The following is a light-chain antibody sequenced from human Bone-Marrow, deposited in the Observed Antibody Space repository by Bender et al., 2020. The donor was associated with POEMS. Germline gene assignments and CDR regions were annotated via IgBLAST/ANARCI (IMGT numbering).Light chain of an antibody. J-gene: IGLJ2*01. CDR3: CSSATTNTFI. Sequence: QFVLTQPPSASGSLGQSVTISCTGSSSDVGGYNYVSWYQQHPGKAPKLIIFEVYKRPSGVPDRFSGSKSGNTASLTVSGLQAEDEADYSCCSSATTNTFIFGGGTTLTVL. V-gene: IGLV2-8*01. CDR2: EVY. CDR1: SSDVGGYNY.